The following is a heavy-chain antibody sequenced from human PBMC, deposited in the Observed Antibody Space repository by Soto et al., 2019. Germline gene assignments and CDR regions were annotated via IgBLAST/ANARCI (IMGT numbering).Heavy chain of an antibody. D-gene: IGHD2-21*01. Sequence: GASVKVSCKASGYTFTSYYMHWVRQAPGQGLEWMGIINPSGGSTSYAQKFQGRVTMTRDTSTSTVYMELSSLRSEDTAVYYCARVGRDIVVVIAMWDAFDIWGQGTMVTVSS. CDR1: GYTFTSYY. J-gene: IGHJ3*02. V-gene: IGHV1-46*03. CDR3: ARVGRDIVVVIAMWDAFDI. CDR2: INPSGGST.